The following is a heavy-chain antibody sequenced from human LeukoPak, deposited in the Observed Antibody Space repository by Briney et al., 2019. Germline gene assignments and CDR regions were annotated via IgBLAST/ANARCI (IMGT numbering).Heavy chain of an antibody. CDR2: IIPIFGTA. V-gene: IGHV1-69*13. D-gene: IGHD2-2*01. CDR3: ARPRYCSSTSCYRYFDY. CDR1: GGTFSSYA. J-gene: IGHJ4*02. Sequence: SVRVSCKASGGTFSSYAISWVRQAPGQGLEWMGGIIPIFGTANYAQKFQGRVTITADESTSTAYMELSSLRSEDTAVYYCARPRYCSSTSCYRYFDYWGQGTLVTVSS.